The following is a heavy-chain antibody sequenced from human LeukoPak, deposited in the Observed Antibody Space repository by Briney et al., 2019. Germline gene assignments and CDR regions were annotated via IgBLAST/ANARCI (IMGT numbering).Heavy chain of an antibody. CDR1: GFTFSSYS. CDR3: AKGHGGGAWGSSPWDYYYMDV. V-gene: IGHV3-21*01. CDR2: ISISTSSI. D-gene: IGHD6-13*01. Sequence: GGSLRLSCAASGFTFSSYSMNWVRQAPGKGLEWVSSISISTSSIYYADSVKGRFTISRDNSKNTLYLQMNSLRAEDTAVYYCAKGHGGGAWGSSPWDYYYMDVWGKGTTVTVSS. J-gene: IGHJ6*03.